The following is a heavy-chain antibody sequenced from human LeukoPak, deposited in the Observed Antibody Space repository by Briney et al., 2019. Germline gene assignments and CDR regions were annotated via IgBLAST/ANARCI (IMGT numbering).Heavy chain of an antibody. CDR1: GFTFSSYW. V-gene: IGHV3-7*03. Sequence: GGSLRLSCAASGFTFSSYWMSWVRQAPGKGLEWVANIKQDGSEKYYVDSVKGRFTISRDNAKNSLYLQMNSLRAEDTAVYYCANIPTKKVSPFDYWGQGTLVTVSS. CDR2: IKQDGSEK. D-gene: IGHD2-2*02. J-gene: IGHJ4*02. CDR3: ANIPTKKVSPFDY.